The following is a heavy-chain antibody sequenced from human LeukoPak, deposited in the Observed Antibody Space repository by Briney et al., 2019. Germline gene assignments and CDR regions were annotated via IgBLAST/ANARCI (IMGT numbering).Heavy chain of an antibody. CDR3: ARDAGGSTVTTSDFDY. J-gene: IGHJ4*02. D-gene: IGHD4-17*01. CDR1: GFTLWSYG. CDR2: ISYDGSEK. Sequence: GKSLRLSCAASGFTLWSYGMHWVRQAPGKGLEWVAIISYDGSEKYYADSVKGRFTISRDNSRNTLYLQMNSLRAEDTAVYYCARDAGGSTVTTSDFDYWGQGTLVTVSS. V-gene: IGHV3-30*03.